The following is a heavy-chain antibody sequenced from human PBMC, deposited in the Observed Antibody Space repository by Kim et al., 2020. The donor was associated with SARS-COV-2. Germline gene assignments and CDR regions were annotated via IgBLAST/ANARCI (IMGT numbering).Heavy chain of an antibody. Sequence: GGSLRLSCAASGFTFSSYGMHWVRQAPGKGLEWVAVISYDGSNKYYADSVKGRFTISRDNSKNTLYLQMNSLRAEDTAVYYCARANSGGYTILDDYWGQGTLVTVSS. CDR2: ISYDGSNK. J-gene: IGHJ4*02. CDR3: ARANSGGYTILDDY. V-gene: IGHV3-33*05. D-gene: IGHD3-22*01. CDR1: GFTFSSYG.